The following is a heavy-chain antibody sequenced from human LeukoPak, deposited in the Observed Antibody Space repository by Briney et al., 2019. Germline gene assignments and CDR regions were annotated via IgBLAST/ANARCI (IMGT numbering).Heavy chain of an antibody. J-gene: IGHJ4*02. Sequence: PSETLSLTCTVSGGSISSSSYYWGWIRQPPGKGLEWIGSIYYSGSTYYNPSLKSRVTISVDTSKNQFSLKLSSVTAADTAVYYCASTRGYKRYWGQGTLVTVSS. CDR1: GGSISSSSYY. CDR3: ASTRGYKRY. CDR2: IYYSGST. V-gene: IGHV4-39*01. D-gene: IGHD5-12*01.